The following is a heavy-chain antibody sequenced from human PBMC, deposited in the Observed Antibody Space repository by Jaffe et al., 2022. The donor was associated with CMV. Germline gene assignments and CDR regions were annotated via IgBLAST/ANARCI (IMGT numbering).Heavy chain of an antibody. CDR1: GFTFSTYA. CDR2: VSNSGGTT. Sequence: EVQLVESGGGLVQPGGSLRLSCSASGFTFSTYAMHWVRQAPGKGLEYVSSVSNSGGTTYYADSVKGRFSISRDNSKNTLYLQMTGLRAEDTAIYYCVKDSSSWYWFDSWGLGTLVTASS. D-gene: IGHD6-13*01. J-gene: IGHJ5*01. V-gene: IGHV3-64D*06. CDR3: VKDSSSWYWFDS.